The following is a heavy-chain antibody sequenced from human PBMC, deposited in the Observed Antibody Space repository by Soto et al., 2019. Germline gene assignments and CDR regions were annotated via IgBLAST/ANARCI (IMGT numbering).Heavy chain of an antibody. V-gene: IGHV3-33*03. CDR2: IRYDGSNK. CDR3: AKFSSTETSFD. CDR1: GFTFSSYG. Sequence: GGSLRLSCAASGFTFSSYGMHWVRQAPGKGLEWVADIRYDGSNKYYADSVKGRFTVSRDNAKNSLSLQMSSLRAEDTAVFYCAKFSSTETSFDWGQGTLVTVSS. J-gene: IGHJ4*02. D-gene: IGHD4-17*01.